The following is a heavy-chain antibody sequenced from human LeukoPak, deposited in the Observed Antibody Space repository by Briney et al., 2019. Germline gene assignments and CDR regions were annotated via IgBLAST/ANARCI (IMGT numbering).Heavy chain of an antibody. CDR3: ARGPTPRAAPGIAAAGFDY. D-gene: IGHD6-13*01. J-gene: IGHJ4*02. V-gene: IGHV4-34*01. CDR2: INHSGST. Sequence: SETLSLTCAVYGGSFSGYCWSWIRQPPGKGLEWIGEINHSGSTNYNPSLKSRVTISVDTSKNQFSLKLSSVTAADTAVYYCARGPTPRAAPGIAAAGFDYWGQGTLVTVSS. CDR1: GGSFSGYC.